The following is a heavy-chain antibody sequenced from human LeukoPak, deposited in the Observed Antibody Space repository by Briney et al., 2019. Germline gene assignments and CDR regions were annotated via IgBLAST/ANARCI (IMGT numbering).Heavy chain of an antibody. CDR1: GFTFSSSR. D-gene: IGHD7-27*01. Sequence: GGSLRLSCAASGFTFSSSRMLWVRQTPGKGLVWVSNINTDGSSTNYADSVKGRFAISRDNAKNTLYLQMDSLRAEDTAIYYCVRNWGEDYWGQGTLVTVPS. CDR3: VRNWGEDY. V-gene: IGHV3-74*01. CDR2: INTDGSST. J-gene: IGHJ4*02.